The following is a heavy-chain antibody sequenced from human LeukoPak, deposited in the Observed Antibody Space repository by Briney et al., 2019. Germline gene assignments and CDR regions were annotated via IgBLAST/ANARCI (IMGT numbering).Heavy chain of an antibody. J-gene: IGHJ4*02. CDR2: IFGSGGST. Sequence: GSLRLSCAASGFTFSSYAMYWVRQAPGKGLEWVSGIFGSGGSTHYADSVKGRFTISRDNSKNTVYLQMNSLRAEDTAVYYCAKTTAGYSSGRFPGWPVDYWGQGTLVTVSS. V-gene: IGHV3-23*01. CDR1: GFTFSSYA. D-gene: IGHD6-19*01. CDR3: AKTTAGYSSGRFPGWPVDY.